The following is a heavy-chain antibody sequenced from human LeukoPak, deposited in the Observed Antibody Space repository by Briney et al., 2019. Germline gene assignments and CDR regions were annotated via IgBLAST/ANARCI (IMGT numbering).Heavy chain of an antibody. CDR3: ARRGYYDSSGYYEPLFDY. CDR2: INAGNGST. J-gene: IGHJ4*02. D-gene: IGHD3-22*01. CDR1: GGTFSSYA. Sequence: RASVKVSCKASGGTFSSYAISWVRQAPGQRLEWMGWINAGNGSTKYSQKFQGRVTITRDTSASTAYMELSSLRSEDTAVYYCARRGYYDSSGYYEPLFDYWGQGTLVTVSS. V-gene: IGHV1-3*01.